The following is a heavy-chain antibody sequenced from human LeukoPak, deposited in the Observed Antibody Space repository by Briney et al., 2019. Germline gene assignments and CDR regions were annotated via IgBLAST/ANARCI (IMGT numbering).Heavy chain of an antibody. J-gene: IGHJ5*02. CDR1: GDSVSSNSAA. Sequence: SQTLSLTCALSGDSVSSNSAAWNWVRQSPSRGLEWLGRTYYRSKWYNDYAVSVKSRITINPDTSKNQFSLQLNSVTPEDTAVYYCAGAEWFQNWFDPWGQGTLVTVSS. D-gene: IGHD3-3*01. V-gene: IGHV6-1*01. CDR2: TYYRSKWYN. CDR3: AGAEWFQNWFDP.